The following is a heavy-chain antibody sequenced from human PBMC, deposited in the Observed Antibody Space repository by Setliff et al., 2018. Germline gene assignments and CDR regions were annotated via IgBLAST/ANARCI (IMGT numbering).Heavy chain of an antibody. CDR3: TTQPTPDYDILTGYYVSLGSYYFDY. CDR1: GFTFSDYS. CDR2: VRYDGSDV. J-gene: IGHJ4*02. D-gene: IGHD3-9*01. V-gene: IGHV3-30*02. Sequence: GGSLRLSCLASGFTFSDYSIHWVRQAPGEGLEWVAFVRYDGSDVFLADSVKGRFTISRDNSKNSLYLQMNSLKTEYTAVYYCTTQPTPDYDILTGYYVSLGSYYFDYWGQGTLVTVSS.